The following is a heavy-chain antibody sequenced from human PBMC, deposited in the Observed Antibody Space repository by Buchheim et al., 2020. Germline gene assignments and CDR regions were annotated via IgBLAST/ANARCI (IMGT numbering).Heavy chain of an antibody. CDR1: GFTFSSYA. CDR2: ISYDGSNK. V-gene: IGHV3-30-3*01. D-gene: IGHD3-10*01. Sequence: QVQLVESGGGLVQPGRSLRLSCAASGFTFSSYAMPWVRQAPGKGLEWVAVISYDGSNKYYADSVKGRFTISRDNSKNTLYLQMNSLRAEDTAVYYCARLPMVRGVIRYYYGMDVWGQGTT. J-gene: IGHJ6*02. CDR3: ARLPMVRGVIRYYYGMDV.